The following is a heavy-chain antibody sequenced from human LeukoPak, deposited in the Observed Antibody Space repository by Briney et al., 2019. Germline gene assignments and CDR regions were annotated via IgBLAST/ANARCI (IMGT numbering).Heavy chain of an antibody. V-gene: IGHV3-7*01. J-gene: IGHJ4*02. CDR1: GFTFSSYW. D-gene: IGHD3-9*01. Sequence: GGSLRLSCAASGFTFSSYWMSWVRQAPGKGLEWVANIKQDGSEKYYVDSVKGRFTISRDNAKNSLYLQMNSLRAEDTAVYYCARWARNILTGYYNYWGQGTLVTVSS. CDR3: ARWARNILTGYYNY. CDR2: IKQDGSEK.